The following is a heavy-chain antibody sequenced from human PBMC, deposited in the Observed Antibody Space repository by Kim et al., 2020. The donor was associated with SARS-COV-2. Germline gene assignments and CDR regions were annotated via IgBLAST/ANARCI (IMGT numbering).Heavy chain of an antibody. CDR2: ITPIFGTA. J-gene: IGHJ4*02. CDR1: GGTFSNYV. D-gene: IGHD1-26*01. V-gene: IGHV1-69*13. CDR3: ASRVGDYFDH. Sequence: SVKVSCKASGGTFSNYVINWLRQAPGQGPEWMGGITPIFGTADYAQNFQGRVTVAADESTSTAYMELSSLQFGDTAVYFCASRVGDYFDHWGQGTLLTVSS.